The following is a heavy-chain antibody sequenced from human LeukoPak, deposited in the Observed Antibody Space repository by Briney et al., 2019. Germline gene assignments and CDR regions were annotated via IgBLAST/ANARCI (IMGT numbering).Heavy chain of an antibody. D-gene: IGHD3-22*01. CDR2: SDTSCRRI. CDR1: GFSFSTYD. CDR3: VRGTLDYDYSGYAFDI. Sequence: GGSLRLSCAASGFSFSTYDMNGVRQAPWRGPERVSYSDTSCRRIYYADSVKGRLTISRDNARNSLSVQMNSLRAEDTAVYYCVRGTLDYDYSGYAFDIWGLGTMVTVSS. J-gene: IGHJ3*02. V-gene: IGHV3-48*03.